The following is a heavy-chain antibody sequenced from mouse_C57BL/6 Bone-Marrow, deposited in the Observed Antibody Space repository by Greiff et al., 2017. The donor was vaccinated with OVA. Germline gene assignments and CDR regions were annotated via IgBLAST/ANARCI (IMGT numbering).Heavy chain of an antibody. V-gene: IGHV1-76*01. J-gene: IGHJ2*01. CDR1: GYTFTDYY. CDR3: ARAYPPPRDYFDY. Sequence: QVQLQQSGAELVRPGASVKLSCKASGYTFTDYYINWVKQRPGQGLEWIARIYPGSGNTYYNEKFKGKATLTAEKSSSTAYMQLSSLTSEDSAVYFGARAYPPPRDYFDYWGQGTTLTVSS. CDR2: IYPGSGNT.